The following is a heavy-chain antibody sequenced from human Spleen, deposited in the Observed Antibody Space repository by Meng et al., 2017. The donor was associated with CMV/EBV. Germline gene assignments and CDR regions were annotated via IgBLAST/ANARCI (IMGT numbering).Heavy chain of an antibody. CDR2: IIPIFGTA. V-gene: IGHV1-69*05. J-gene: IGHJ6*02. CDR1: GYTFTGYY. CDR3: ARLVIITGYHYYGTDV. Sequence: SVKVSCKASGYTFTGYYMHWVRQAPGQGLEWMGRIIPIFGTANYAQKFQGRVTITTDESTSTAYMELSSLRSEDTAVYYCARLVIITGYHYYGTDVWGQGTTVTVSS. D-gene: IGHD3-22*01.